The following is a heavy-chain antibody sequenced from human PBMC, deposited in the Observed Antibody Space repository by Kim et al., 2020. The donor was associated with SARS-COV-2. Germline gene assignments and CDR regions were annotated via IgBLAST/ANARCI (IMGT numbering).Heavy chain of an antibody. D-gene: IGHD3-10*01. Sequence: SETLSLTCAVYGGSFSGYYWSWIRQPPGKGLEWIGEINHSGSTNYNPSLKSRVTISVDTSKNQFSLKLSSVTAADTAVYYCARGHPLRRGGSGSSFDYWGQGTLVTVSS. CDR3: ARGHPLRRGGSGSSFDY. J-gene: IGHJ4*02. V-gene: IGHV4-34*01. CDR1: GGSFSGYY. CDR2: INHSGST.